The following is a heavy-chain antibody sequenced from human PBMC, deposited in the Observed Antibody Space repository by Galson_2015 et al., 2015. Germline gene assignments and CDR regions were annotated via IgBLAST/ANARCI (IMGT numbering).Heavy chain of an antibody. CDR1: GYSFTSYW. Sequence: QSGAEVKKPGESLKISCKGSGYSFTSYWIGWVRQMPGKGLEWMGLIYPGDSDTRYSPSFQGQVTISADKSISTAYLQWSSLKASDTAMYYCASAFMITFGGVTPAYFDYWGQGTLVTVSS. J-gene: IGHJ4*02. D-gene: IGHD3-16*01. CDR2: IYPGDSDT. CDR3: ASAFMITFGGVTPAYFDY. V-gene: IGHV5-51*01.